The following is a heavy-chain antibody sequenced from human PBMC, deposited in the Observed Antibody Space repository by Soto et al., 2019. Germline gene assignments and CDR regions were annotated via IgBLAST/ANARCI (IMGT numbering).Heavy chain of an antibody. CDR3: AIEGGYCTNGVCYGRYFDY. V-gene: IGHV4-31*03. Sequence: SETLSLTCTVSGGSISSGGYYWSWIRQHPGKGLEWIGYIYYSGSTYYNPSLKSRVTISVDTSKNQFSLKLSSVTAADTAVYYCAIEGGYCTNGVCYGRYFDYWGQGTLVTVSS. D-gene: IGHD2-8*01. CDR1: GGSISSGGYY. J-gene: IGHJ4*02. CDR2: IYYSGST.